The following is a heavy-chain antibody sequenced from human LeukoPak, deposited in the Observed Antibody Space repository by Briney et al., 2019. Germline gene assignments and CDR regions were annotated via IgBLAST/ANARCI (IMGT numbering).Heavy chain of an antibody. CDR1: GGSISSSSYY. D-gene: IGHD2-8*01. CDR3: ARGYCTNGVCPDAFDI. V-gene: IGHV4-39*07. J-gene: IGHJ3*02. CDR2: IYYSGST. Sequence: SETLSLTCTVSGGSISSSSYYWGWIRQPPGKGLEWIGSIYYSGSTYYNPSLKSRVTISVDTPKNQFSLRLSSVTAADTAVYYCARGYCTNGVCPDAFDIWGQGTMVTVSS.